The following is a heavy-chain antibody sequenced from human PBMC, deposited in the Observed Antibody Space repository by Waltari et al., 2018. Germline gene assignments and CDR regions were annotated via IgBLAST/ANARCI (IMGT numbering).Heavy chain of an antibody. CDR3: AIGNPSRTIAAAEGD. V-gene: IGHV4-34*01. CDR1: GGSFSGYY. Sequence: QVQLPQWGAGLLKPSETLSLTCAVYGGSFSGYYWSWIRQPPGKGLEGIGEINHSGSTNYNPSRKSRVTISVDTAKNQCSRKLSSVTAAGTAVYYCAIGNPSRTIAAAEGDWGQGTLVTVSS. CDR2: INHSGST. D-gene: IGHD6-13*01. J-gene: IGHJ4*02.